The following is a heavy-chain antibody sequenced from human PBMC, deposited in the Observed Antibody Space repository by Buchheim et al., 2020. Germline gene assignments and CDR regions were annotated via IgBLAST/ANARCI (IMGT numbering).Heavy chain of an antibody. CDR2: ISSSGSTI. V-gene: IGHV3-48*03. D-gene: IGHD2-21*02. J-gene: IGHJ2*01. CDR1: GFTFSSYE. Sequence: EVQLVESGGGLVQPGGSLRLSCAASGFTFSSYEMNWVRQAPGKGLEWVSYISSSGSTIYYADSVKGRFTISRDNAKNSLYLQMNSLRAEDTAVYYCARVAYCGGDCYYGWYFDLWGRGTL. CDR3: ARVAYCGGDCYYGWYFDL.